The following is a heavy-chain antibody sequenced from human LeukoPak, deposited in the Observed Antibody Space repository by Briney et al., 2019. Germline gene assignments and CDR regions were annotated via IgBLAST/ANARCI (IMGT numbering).Heavy chain of an antibody. CDR1: GESFSGYY. CDR3: ASYYDFWSGHDY. Sequence: SETLSLTCAVYGESFSGYYWSWIRQPPGKGLEWIGEINHSGSTNYNPSLKGRVTISVDTSKNQFSLKLSSVTAADTAVYYCASYYDFWSGHDYWGQGTLVTVSS. J-gene: IGHJ4*02. D-gene: IGHD3-3*01. CDR2: INHSGST. V-gene: IGHV4-34*01.